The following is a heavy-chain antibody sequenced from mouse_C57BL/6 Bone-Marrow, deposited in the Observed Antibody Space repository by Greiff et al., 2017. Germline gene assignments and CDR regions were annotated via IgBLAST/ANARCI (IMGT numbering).Heavy chain of an antibody. Sequence: QVQLQQSGAELARPGASVKLSCKASGYTFTSYGISWVKQRTGQGLEWIGEIYPRSGNTYYNEKFKGKATLTEDKSSSTAYMELRSLTSEDAAVYFCALLFYYALDYWGQGTSVTVSS. CDR2: IYPRSGNT. V-gene: IGHV1-81*01. J-gene: IGHJ4*01. CDR1: GYTFTSYG. D-gene: IGHD2-10*01. CDR3: ALLFYYALDY.